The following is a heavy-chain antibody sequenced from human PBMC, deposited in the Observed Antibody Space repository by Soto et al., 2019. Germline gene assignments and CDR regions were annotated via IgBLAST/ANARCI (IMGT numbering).Heavy chain of an antibody. CDR2: ISSSSSTI. J-gene: IGHJ6*02. D-gene: IGHD4-17*01. CDR3: ARRHDGDYYYYYGMDV. V-gene: IGHV3-48*02. CDR1: GFTFSSYS. Sequence: LRLSSAASGFTFSSYSMNWVRQAPGKGLEWVSYISSSSSTIYYADSVKGRFTISRDNAKNSLYLQMNSLRDEDTAVYYCARRHDGDYYYYYGMDVWGQGTTVTVSS.